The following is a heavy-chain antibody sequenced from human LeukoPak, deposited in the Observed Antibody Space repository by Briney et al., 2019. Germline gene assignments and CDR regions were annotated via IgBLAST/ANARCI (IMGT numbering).Heavy chain of an antibody. Sequence: GGSLRLSCAASGFTFSSYSMNWVRQAPGKGLVWVSRINSDGSSTSYADSVKGRFTISRDNAKNTLYLQMNSLRAEDTAVYYCARMESIVAVKSFDYWGQGTLVTVSS. J-gene: IGHJ4*02. D-gene: IGHD6-13*01. CDR2: INSDGSST. V-gene: IGHV3-74*01. CDR1: GFTFSSYS. CDR3: ARMESIVAVKSFDY.